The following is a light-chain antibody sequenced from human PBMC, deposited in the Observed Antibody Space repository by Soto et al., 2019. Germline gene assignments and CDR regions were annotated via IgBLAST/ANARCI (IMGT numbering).Light chain of an antibody. CDR2: LGS. CDR1: QSLLHSNGYKF. J-gene: IGKJ2*01. V-gene: IGKV2-28*01. CDR3: MQALQTPYT. Sequence: DIVMTQSPLYLPVTPGEPASISCRSSQSLLHSNGYKFFDWYLQKPGQSPQLLIYLGSNRASGVPDRFSGSESGTDFILKISRVEAEDVGVYYCMQALQTPYTFGQGTKLEIK.